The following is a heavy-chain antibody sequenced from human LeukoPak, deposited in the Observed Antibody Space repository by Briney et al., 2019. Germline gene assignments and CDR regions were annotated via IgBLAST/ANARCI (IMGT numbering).Heavy chain of an antibody. CDR2: MNPNSGNT. Sequence: ASVTVSCKASGYTFTSYDINWVRQAPGQGLEWMGWMNPNSGNTGYAQKFQGRVTMTRNTSISTAYMELSSLRSEDTAVYYCARVPLDYYDFWSGYYFFDYWGQGTLVTVSS. CDR3: ARVPLDYYDFWSGYYFFDY. J-gene: IGHJ4*02. D-gene: IGHD3-3*01. CDR1: GYTFTSYD. V-gene: IGHV1-8*01.